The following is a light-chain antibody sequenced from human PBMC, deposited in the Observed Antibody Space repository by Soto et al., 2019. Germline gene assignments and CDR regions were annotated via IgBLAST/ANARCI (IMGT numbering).Light chain of an antibody. CDR1: QSISTW. CDR2: RTS. J-gene: IGKJ4*01. Sequence: ILMTQSPSFLSASVGDIVPITCRPSQSISTWVAWYQQKPGKGPNLLIYRTSSLESGVPSRFRGSGSGTELSLTISGLQPEDFASYYCQQCNTYFSLTFGGGTKVDIK. CDR3: QQCNTYFSLT. V-gene: IGKV1-5*03.